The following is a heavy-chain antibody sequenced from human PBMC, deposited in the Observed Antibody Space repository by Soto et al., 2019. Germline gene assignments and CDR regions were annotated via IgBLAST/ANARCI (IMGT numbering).Heavy chain of an antibody. Sequence: EVQLVESGGGLVKPGGSLRLSCAASGFTFSSYSMNWVRQAPGKGLEWVSSISSSSSYIYYADSVKGRFTISRDNAKNSLYLQMNSLRDEDTAVYYCARESGGYCGGDCYLPGENWFDPWGQGTLVTVSS. D-gene: IGHD2-21*02. J-gene: IGHJ5*02. CDR1: GFTFSSYS. CDR3: ARESGGYCGGDCYLPGENWFDP. CDR2: ISSSSSYI. V-gene: IGHV3-21*01.